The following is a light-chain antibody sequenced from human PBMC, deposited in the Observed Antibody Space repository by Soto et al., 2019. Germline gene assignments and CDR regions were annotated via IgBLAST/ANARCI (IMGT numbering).Light chain of an antibody. CDR1: QSVSSSS. CDR2: GAS. V-gene: IGKV3-20*01. J-gene: IGKJ3*01. CDR3: QQYGSSPFT. Sequence: EIVLTQSPGTLSLSPGESATLSCRASQSVSSSSLAWYQQKPGQAPRLLIFGASSRARRIPDRFSGSGSGTDFSLTINRLEPEDFAVYFCQQYGSSPFTFGPATKVDIK.